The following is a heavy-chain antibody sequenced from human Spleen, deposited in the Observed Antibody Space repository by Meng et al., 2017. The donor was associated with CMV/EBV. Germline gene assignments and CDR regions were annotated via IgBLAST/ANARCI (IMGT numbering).Heavy chain of an antibody. CDR3: ARDIRYRYYGMDV. J-gene: IGHJ6*02. Sequence: SETLSLTCTVSSGSISNYNFNWIRQSPGKGLEWIGNIFYTGSTNYNPSFESRVTISVDTSKNQFSLKLSSVTAADTAVYYCARDIRYRYYGMDVWGQGTTVTVSS. CDR1: SGSISNYN. CDR2: IFYTGST. D-gene: IGHD2-2*02. V-gene: IGHV4-59*01.